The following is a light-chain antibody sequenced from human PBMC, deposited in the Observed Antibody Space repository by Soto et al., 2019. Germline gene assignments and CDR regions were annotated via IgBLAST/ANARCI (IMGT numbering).Light chain of an antibody. J-gene: IGLJ1*01. CDR3: SSYTSNSTPYV. CDR1: SSDVGGYNY. V-gene: IGLV2-14*01. Sequence: QSALTQPASVSGSPGQSITISCTVTSSDVGGYNYVSWYQQHPGKVPKLMIYEVSNRPSGVSNRFSGSKSGNTASLTISGLQAEDEADYYCSSYTSNSTPYVFGTGTKVTVL. CDR2: EVS.